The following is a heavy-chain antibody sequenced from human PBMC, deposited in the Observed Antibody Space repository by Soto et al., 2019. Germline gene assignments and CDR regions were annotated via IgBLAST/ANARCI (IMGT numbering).Heavy chain of an antibody. CDR1: GYSFTSYW. J-gene: IGHJ4*02. CDR3: ARQKNVLRFLEWLPDFDD. D-gene: IGHD3-3*01. Sequence: GESLKISCKGSGYSFTSYWIGWVRQMPGKGLEWMGIIYPGDSDTRYSPSFQGQVTISADKSISTAYLQWSSLKASDTAMYYCARQKNVLRFLEWLPDFDDWGQGTLVTVSS. CDR2: IYPGDSDT. V-gene: IGHV5-51*01.